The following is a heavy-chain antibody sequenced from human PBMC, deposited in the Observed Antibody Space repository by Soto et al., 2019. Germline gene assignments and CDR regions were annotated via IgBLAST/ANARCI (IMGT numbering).Heavy chain of an antibody. CDR1: GDTFSSYA. D-gene: IGHD3-22*01. Sequence: SVKVSCKASGDTFSSYAINWVRQAPGQGLEWMGGIIPIFGTANYAQKFQGRVTISADESTSTAYMELSSLSSEDTAIYYCARVGIMVIKYYYYYAMDVWGQGTTVTVSS. V-gene: IGHV1-69*13. J-gene: IGHJ6*01. CDR2: IIPIFGTA. CDR3: ARVGIMVIKYYYYYAMDV.